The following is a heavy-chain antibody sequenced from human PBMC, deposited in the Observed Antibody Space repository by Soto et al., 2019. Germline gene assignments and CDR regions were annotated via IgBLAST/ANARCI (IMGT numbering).Heavy chain of an antibody. CDR2: IYHNGST. V-gene: IGHV4-4*02. CDR3: ARPSPAYYGMDV. CDR1: GGSISSSNW. Sequence: PSETLSLTCAVSGGSISSSNWWSWVRQPPGKGLEWIGEIYHNGSTNYNPSLKSRVTISVGKSKNQFSLKLSSVTAADTAVYYCARPSPAYYGMDVWGQGTTVTVSS. J-gene: IGHJ6*02.